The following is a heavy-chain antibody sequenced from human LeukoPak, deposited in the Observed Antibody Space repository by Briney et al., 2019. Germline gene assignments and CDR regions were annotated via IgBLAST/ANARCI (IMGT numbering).Heavy chain of an antibody. Sequence: SETLSLTCTVSVGSMSSYYWTWLRQPRGKGLVWIVYIYNSARPNYSPSLRSRVTMSLDTSKNQFSLRLSSVTAADTAVYYCARQLKGLLGAFDVWGQGTMVTVSS. V-gene: IGHV4-59*01. J-gene: IGHJ3*01. CDR3: ARQLKGLLGAFDV. CDR2: IYNSARP. CDR1: VGSMSSYY. D-gene: IGHD5-24*01.